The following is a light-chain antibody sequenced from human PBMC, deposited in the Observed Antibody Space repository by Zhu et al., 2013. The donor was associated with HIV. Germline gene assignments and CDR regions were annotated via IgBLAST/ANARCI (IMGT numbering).Light chain of an antibody. CDR1: QSVSSY. Sequence: EIVLTQSPATLSLSPGERATLSCRASQSVSSYLAWYQQKPGQAPRLLIYEASTRATGIPARFRGTGSGTEFSLTISSLQSEDFAVYYCQQYNNWTPVTFGGGTKLEIK. V-gene: IGKV3-15*01. CDR2: EAS. CDR3: QQYNNWTPVT. J-gene: IGKJ4*01.